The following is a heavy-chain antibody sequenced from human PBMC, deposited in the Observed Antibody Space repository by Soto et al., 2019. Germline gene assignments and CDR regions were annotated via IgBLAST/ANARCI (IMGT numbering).Heavy chain of an antibody. CDR2: IHASGNT. D-gene: IGHD6-19*01. J-gene: IGHJ5*02. Sequence: SETLSLTCSVSGGSLNNFYWNWIRQTAGKGLEWIGRIHASGNTNYNPSLKSRATLSVDASKNQFSLKVRSVTAADTAVYYCARSSHKESWFDPWGQGTLVTVSS. V-gene: IGHV4-4*07. CDR1: GGSLNNFY. CDR3: ARSSHKESWFDP.